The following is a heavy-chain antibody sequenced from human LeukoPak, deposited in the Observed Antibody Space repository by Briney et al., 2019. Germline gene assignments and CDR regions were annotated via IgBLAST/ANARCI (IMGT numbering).Heavy chain of an antibody. Sequence: AGGSLRLSCAASGFTFSSYGMHWVRQAPGKGLEWVAFIRYDGSNKYYADSVKGRFTISRDNSKNTLYLQMNSLRAEDTAVYYCAKDAYSSGWYAVFWYFDYWGQGTLVTVSS. V-gene: IGHV3-30*02. CDR2: IRYDGSNK. J-gene: IGHJ4*02. CDR3: AKDAYSSGWYAVFWYFDY. CDR1: GFTFSSYG. D-gene: IGHD6-13*01.